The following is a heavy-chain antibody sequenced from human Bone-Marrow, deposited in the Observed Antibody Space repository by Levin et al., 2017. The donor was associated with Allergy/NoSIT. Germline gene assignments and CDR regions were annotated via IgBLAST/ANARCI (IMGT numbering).Heavy chain of an antibody. V-gene: IGHV3-49*03. J-gene: IGHJ4*02. CDR2: IRSEPYGGTT. Sequence: GESLKISCTTSGFTFGDYAMNWFRQAPGKGLEWVGFIRSEPYGGTTEYAASVKGRFIISRDDSKSIAYLQMNSLKTEDTAVYYCTRLYCSGGSCYSGYWGQGTLVTVSS. CDR1: GFTFGDYA. CDR3: TRLYCSGGSCYSGY. D-gene: IGHD2-15*01.